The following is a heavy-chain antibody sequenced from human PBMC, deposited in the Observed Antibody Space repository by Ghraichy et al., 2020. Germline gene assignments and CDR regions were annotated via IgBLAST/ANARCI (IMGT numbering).Heavy chain of an antibody. D-gene: IGHD3-3*01. CDR1: GFTFSNYG. CDR3: ASFGGDFWSGYYGGDAFDI. J-gene: IGHJ3*02. CDR2: IWFDGSNK. V-gene: IGHV3-33*01. Sequence: GGSLRLSCAASGFTFSNYGMHWVRQAPGKGLEWVAVIWFDGSNKYYVDSVKGRFTISRDNSKNTLYLQMSSLRAEETAVYYCASFGGDFWSGYYGGDAFDIWGQGTMVTVSS.